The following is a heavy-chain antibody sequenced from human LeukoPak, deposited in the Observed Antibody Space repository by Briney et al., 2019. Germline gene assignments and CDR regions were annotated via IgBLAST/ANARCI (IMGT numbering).Heavy chain of an antibody. CDR1: GFTFSDYY. D-gene: IGHD4-17*01. J-gene: IGHJ4*02. Sequence: GGSLRLSCAASGFTFSDYYMSWIRRAPGKGLEWVSAISGSAGSTYYADAVKGRFTISRDNSKNTLYLQMNSLRAEDSAVYYCAKEGNGDYYFDYWGQGTLVTVSS. CDR3: AKEGNGDYYFDY. CDR2: ISGSAGST. V-gene: IGHV3-23*01.